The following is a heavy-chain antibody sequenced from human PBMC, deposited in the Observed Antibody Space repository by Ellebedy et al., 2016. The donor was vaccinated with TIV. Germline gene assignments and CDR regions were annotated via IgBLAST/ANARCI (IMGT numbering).Heavy chain of an antibody. CDR2: IGTGGNT. V-gene: IGHV3-23*01. CDR3: AKGRGGGSDSSAPRYYFDY. CDR1: GFTFTTYA. D-gene: IGHD3-22*01. Sequence: GESLKISCAASGFTFTTYAMHWVRQAPGKGLEWVSGIGTGGNTYYVDSVEGRFIISRDNSKKTLYLQMNSLRAEDTAVYYCAKGRGGGSDSSAPRYYFDYWGLGTLVTVSS. J-gene: IGHJ4*02.